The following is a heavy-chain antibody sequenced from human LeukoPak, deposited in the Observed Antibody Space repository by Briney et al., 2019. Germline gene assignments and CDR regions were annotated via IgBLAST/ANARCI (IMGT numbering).Heavy chain of an antibody. CDR2: IHYSGST. V-gene: IGHV4-59*07. Sequence: LDPLSLTCTVSGGSISSDYWSWMRQPPGQGLEWIGYIHYSGSTDYNPSLQSRVTISLDTSKNQFSLKLSSVTAADTAVYYCARQSSGCYDYWGQGTLVTVSS. J-gene: IGHJ4*02. D-gene: IGHD6-19*01. CDR3: ARQSSGCYDY. CDR1: GGSISSDY.